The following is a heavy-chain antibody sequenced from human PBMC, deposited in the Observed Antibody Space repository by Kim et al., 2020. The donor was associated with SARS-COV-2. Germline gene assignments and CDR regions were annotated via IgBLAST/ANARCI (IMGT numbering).Heavy chain of an antibody. Sequence: GGSLRLSCAASGFTFNTYSMNWVRQAPGKGLEWVSSISSSISYIYYADSVKGRFTISRDNAKNSLYLQMNSLRAEDTAVYFCARDQVFKYFGDLLVSYGMDVWGQGTTVTVSS. CDR1: GFTFNTYS. CDR3: ARDQVFKYFGDLLVSYGMDV. V-gene: IGHV3-21*04. J-gene: IGHJ6*02. CDR2: ISSSISYI. D-gene: IGHD3-10*01.